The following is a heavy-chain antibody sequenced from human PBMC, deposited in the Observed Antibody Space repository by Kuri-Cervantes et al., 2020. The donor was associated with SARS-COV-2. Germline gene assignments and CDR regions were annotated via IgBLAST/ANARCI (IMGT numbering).Heavy chain of an antibody. CDR2: IKQDGSEK. J-gene: IGHJ4*02. Sequence: GESLKISCAASGFTFSSYWMSWVRQAPGKGLEWVANIKQDGSEKYYVDSVKGRFTISRDDSKNTAYLQMNSLKTEDTAVYYCTSRVNWGQGTLVTVSS. CDR1: GFTFSSYW. V-gene: IGHV3-7*03. CDR3: TSRVN. D-gene: IGHD3-10*01.